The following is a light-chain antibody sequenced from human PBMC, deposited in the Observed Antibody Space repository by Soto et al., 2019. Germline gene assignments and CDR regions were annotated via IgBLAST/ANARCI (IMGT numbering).Light chain of an antibody. V-gene: IGLV1-44*01. Sequence: QSVLTQPPSASGSPGQRVTISCSGSSSNIGGETVNWYQQVPGTAPKLLIYGKTQRPSGVPDRFSGSKSGTSVSLAISGLQSEDEADYYCAAWHDSLNGWVFGGGTKLTVL. CDR2: GKT. CDR1: SSNIGGET. J-gene: IGLJ3*02. CDR3: AAWHDSLNGWV.